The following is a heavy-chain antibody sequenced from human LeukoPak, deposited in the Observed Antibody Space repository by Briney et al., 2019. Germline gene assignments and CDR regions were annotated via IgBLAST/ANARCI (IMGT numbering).Heavy chain of an antibody. J-gene: IGHJ6*02. CDR3: ARGDYYYYGMDV. CDR2: IYYSGST. Sequence: SETLSLTCTVSGGSISSYYWSWIRQPPGKGLEWVGYIYYSGSTNYNPSLKSRVTISVDTSKNQFSLKLSSVTAADTAVYYCARGDYYYYGMDVWGQGTTVTVSS. D-gene: IGHD3-10*01. V-gene: IGHV4-59*08. CDR1: GGSISSYY.